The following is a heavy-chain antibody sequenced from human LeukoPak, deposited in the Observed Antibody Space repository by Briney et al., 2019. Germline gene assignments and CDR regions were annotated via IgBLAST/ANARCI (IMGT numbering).Heavy chain of an antibody. D-gene: IGHD3-10*01. J-gene: IGHJ6*04. Sequence: GGSLRLSCAASGFTFSSYWMHWVRQAPGKGLVWVSGINGDGSSTNYADSVKGRFTISRDNAKNTLCLQMNSLRAEDTAVYYCARGGTYYYGSGMDVWGKGTTVTVSS. V-gene: IGHV3-74*01. CDR2: INGDGSST. CDR3: ARGGTYYYGSGMDV. CDR1: GFTFSSYW.